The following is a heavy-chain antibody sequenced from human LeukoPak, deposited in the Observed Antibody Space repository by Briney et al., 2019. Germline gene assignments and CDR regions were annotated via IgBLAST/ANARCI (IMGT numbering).Heavy chain of an antibody. D-gene: IGHD1-26*01. CDR3: AKDPIFSGSYGVFDY. J-gene: IGHJ4*02. CDR1: GFTFSSYA. CDR2: ISGRGVSI. Sequence: PGGSLRLSCAASGFTFSSYAMTWVRQAPGKGLEWVSTISGRGVSIYYADSARGRFTISRDNSKKTLYLQLNSLRAGDTAVYYCAKDPIFSGSYGVFDYWGLGTLVTVPS. V-gene: IGHV3-23*01.